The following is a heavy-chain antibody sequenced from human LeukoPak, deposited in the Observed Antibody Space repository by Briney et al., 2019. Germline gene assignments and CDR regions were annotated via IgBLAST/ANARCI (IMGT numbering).Heavy chain of an antibody. Sequence: ASVKVSCKASGYTFTSYGISWVRQAPGQGLEWMGWISAYNGNTNYAQKLQGRVTMNTDTSTSTAYMELRSLRSDDTAVYYCARTDYYDSSGYYDYWGQGTLVTVSS. V-gene: IGHV1-18*01. J-gene: IGHJ4*02. CDR3: ARTDYYDSSGYYDY. CDR2: ISAYNGNT. D-gene: IGHD3-22*01. CDR1: GYTFTSYG.